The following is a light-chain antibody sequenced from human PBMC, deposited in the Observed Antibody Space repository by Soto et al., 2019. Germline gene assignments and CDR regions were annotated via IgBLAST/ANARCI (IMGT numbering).Light chain of an antibody. CDR2: EVN. J-gene: IGLJ1*01. Sequence: QSVLTQPASVSGSPGQSITISCTGTSSDVGGYNYVSWSQQHPGKAPQLMIYEVNNRPSGVSNRFSGSKSGNTASLTISGLQAEDEADYYCSLYTSSSTFVFGTGTKVTVL. CDR3: SLYTSSSTFV. CDR1: SSDVGGYNY. V-gene: IGLV2-14*01.